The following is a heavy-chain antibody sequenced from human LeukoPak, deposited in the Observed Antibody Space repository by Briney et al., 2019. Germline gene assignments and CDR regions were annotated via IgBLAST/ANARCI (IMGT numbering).Heavy chain of an antibody. CDR2: ISSSSSYI. Sequence: GGFLRLSCAASRFTFSSYSMNWVRQAPGKGLEWVSSISSSSSYIYYTDSVKGRFTISRDNAKNSLYLQMNSLRAEDTAVYYCARFIDYYDSSGYYFEYYYGMDVWGQGTTVTVSS. D-gene: IGHD3-22*01. V-gene: IGHV3-21*01. CDR1: RFTFSSYS. J-gene: IGHJ6*02. CDR3: ARFIDYYDSSGYYFEYYYGMDV.